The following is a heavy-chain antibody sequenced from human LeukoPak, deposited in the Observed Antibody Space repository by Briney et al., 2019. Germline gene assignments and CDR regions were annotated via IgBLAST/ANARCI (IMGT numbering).Heavy chain of an antibody. D-gene: IGHD2-2*02. J-gene: IGHJ3*02. CDR1: GYSITSGYY. CDR2: VYHSGDT. CDR3: ARHSRRCSSTTCYTGDFDI. Sequence: PSETLSLTCTISGYSITSGYYWGWIRQPPGKGLECIGSVYHSGDTYYNPSLKSRVTISVDTSENQFSLKLTSVTAADTALYFCARHSRRCSSTTCYTGDFDIWGPGTVVTVSS. V-gene: IGHV4-38-2*02.